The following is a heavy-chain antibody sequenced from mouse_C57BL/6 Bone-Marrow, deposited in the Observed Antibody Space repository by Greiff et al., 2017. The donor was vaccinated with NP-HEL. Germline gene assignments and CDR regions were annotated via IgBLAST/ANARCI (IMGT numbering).Heavy chain of an antibody. Sequence: VQLQQSGAELAKPGASVKMSCKASGYTFTSYWMHWVKQRPGQGLEWIGYINPSTGYTEYNQKFKDKATLTADKSSSTAYMQLSSLTSEDSAVYYCASYDDSSYAMDYWGQGTSVTVSS. J-gene: IGHJ4*01. CDR2: INPSTGYT. D-gene: IGHD1-1*01. V-gene: IGHV1-7*01. CDR1: GYTFTSYW. CDR3: ASYDDSSYAMDY.